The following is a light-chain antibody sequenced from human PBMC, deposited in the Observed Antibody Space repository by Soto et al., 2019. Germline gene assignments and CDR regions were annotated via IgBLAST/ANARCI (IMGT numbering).Light chain of an antibody. CDR1: SSNIGSHA. CDR2: PNN. V-gene: IGLV1-44*01. Sequence: QSVLTQPPSASGAPGQRVSMSCSGTSSNIGSHAVNWYQQVPGTAPKLLIYPNNQRPSGVPARFSGSKSGTSASLAISGLQSEDESDYYCAVWDDSLNAVVFGGGTKVTVL. CDR3: AVWDDSLNAVV. J-gene: IGLJ3*02.